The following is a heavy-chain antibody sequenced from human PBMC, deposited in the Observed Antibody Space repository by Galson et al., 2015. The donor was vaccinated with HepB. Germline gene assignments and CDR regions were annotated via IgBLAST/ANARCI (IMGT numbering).Heavy chain of an antibody. D-gene: IGHD6-13*01. J-gene: IGHJ5*02. Sequence: SVKVSCKASGYTFTGYYMHWVRQAPGQGLEWVGRIIPILGIANYAQKFQGRVTITADKSTSTAYMELSSLRSEDTAVYYCAGGAELLHSSSWYNWFDPWGQGTLVTVSS. CDR1: GYTFTGYY. CDR2: IIPILGIA. V-gene: IGHV1-69*04. CDR3: AGGAELLHSSSWYNWFDP.